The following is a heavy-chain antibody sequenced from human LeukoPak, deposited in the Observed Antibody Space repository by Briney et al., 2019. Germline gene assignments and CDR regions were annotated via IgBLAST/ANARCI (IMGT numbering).Heavy chain of an antibody. CDR3: AKSENYYDSSGYDY. CDR1: GFTVSSNY. J-gene: IGHJ4*02. Sequence: GGSLRLSCAASGFTVSSNYLSWVRQAPGKGLEWVSVIYSGGSTYYADSVKGRFTISRDNSKNTLYLQMNSLRAEDTAVYYCAKSENYYDSSGYDYWGQGTLVTVSS. CDR2: IYSGGST. D-gene: IGHD3-22*01. V-gene: IGHV3-66*01.